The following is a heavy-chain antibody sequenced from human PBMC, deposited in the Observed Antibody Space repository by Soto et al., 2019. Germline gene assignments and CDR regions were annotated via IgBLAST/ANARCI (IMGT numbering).Heavy chain of an antibody. D-gene: IGHD2-15*01. J-gene: IGHJ6*02. CDR1: GGTFSTHA. CDR2: IIPISGTT. CDR3: ARVYCSGGNCYSGMDV. Sequence: QVQLVQSGAEVKKPGSSVKVSCKASGGTFSTHAIIWVRQAPGHGLEWMGGIIPISGTTYYTQKFQGRVTSTSDEPTSTAFMELSSLKSEDTAVFYCARVYCSGGNCYSGMDVWGQGTMVTVSS. V-gene: IGHV1-69*01.